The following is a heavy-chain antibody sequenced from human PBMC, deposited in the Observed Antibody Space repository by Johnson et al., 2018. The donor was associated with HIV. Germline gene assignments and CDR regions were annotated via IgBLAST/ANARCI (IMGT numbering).Heavy chain of an antibody. Sequence: MLLVESGGGLAQPGGSLRLSCAASGITVSSNYMSWVRQAPGKGLEWVSVIFTVGDVYYADSVKGRFPISRDNSKNFLYLQMNSLRPEDTAVYYCARDGRDLVTRGSFDVWGQGTVVTVSS. CDR3: ARDGRDLVTRGSFDV. J-gene: IGHJ3*01. CDR1: GITVSSNY. D-gene: IGHD5-18*01. CDR2: IFTVGDV. V-gene: IGHV3-66*02.